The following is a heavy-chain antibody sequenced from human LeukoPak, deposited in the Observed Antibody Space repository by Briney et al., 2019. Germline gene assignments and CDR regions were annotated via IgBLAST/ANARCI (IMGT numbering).Heavy chain of an antibody. V-gene: IGHV5-51*01. Sequence: GESLKISCKGSGYSFTNYWVGWVRQMPGKGLEWMGIIYPRDSDTRYRPSFQGQVTISADKTLSIAYLQWSSLKASDTAIYYCARRVVGYCSSTSCPAHNFDYWGQGTLVTVSS. CDR1: GYSFTNYW. CDR3: ARRVVGYCSSTSCPAHNFDY. CDR2: IYPRDSDT. D-gene: IGHD2-2*01. J-gene: IGHJ4*02.